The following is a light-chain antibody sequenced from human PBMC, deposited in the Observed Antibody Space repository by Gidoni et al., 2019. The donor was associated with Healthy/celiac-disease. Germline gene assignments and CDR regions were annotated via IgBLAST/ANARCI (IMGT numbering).Light chain of an antibody. CDR3: QQYDKLPLT. CDR1: QDISNY. Sequence: DIQMTQSPSSLSASVGDRVTITCQASQDISNYLNWYQQKPGKAPKLLIYDASKLETVVPSRFSGSGSGTDFTFTISSLQPEDIATYYWQQYDKLPLTFGGGTKVEIK. J-gene: IGKJ4*01. V-gene: IGKV1-33*01. CDR2: DAS.